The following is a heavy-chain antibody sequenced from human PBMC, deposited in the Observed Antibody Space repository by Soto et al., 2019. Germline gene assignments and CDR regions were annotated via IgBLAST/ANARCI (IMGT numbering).Heavy chain of an antibody. CDR3: ARGQYSGYGPQDY. CDR1: GFAFSSYS. Sequence: PGGSLRLSCAASGFAFSSYSMNWVRQAPGRGLEWVSSISSSGSYIYYADSVKGRFTISRDNAKNSLYLQMNSLRAEDTAVYYCARGQYSGYGPQDYWGQGTLVTVS. D-gene: IGHD5-12*01. V-gene: IGHV3-21*01. CDR2: ISSSGSYI. J-gene: IGHJ4*02.